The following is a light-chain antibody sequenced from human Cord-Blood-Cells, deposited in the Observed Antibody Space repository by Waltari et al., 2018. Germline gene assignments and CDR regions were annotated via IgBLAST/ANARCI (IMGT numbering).Light chain of an antibody. CDR2: DVR. V-gene: IGLV2-14*01. Sequence: SALTQPAPVPGSPGQSITISCTGASSDVGGYNYVSWYQQHPGKAPKLMIYDVRNRTPGGSKLSAGSTSRNAAARTISGLQAADEADYDCSSYTTSSTLVVFGGGTKLTVL. CDR3: SSYTTSSTLVV. CDR1: SSDVGGYNY. J-gene: IGLJ2*01.